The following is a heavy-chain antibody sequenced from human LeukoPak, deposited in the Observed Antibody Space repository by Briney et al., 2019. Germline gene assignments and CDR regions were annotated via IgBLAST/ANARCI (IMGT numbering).Heavy chain of an antibody. D-gene: IGHD3-3*02. CDR2: IIPIFGTS. CDR1: GGTFSSYA. Sequence: SVKVSCMASGGTFSSYAISWVRQAPGQGLEWMGGIIPIFGTSNYAQKFQGRVTITADESTSTAYMELSSLRSEDTAVYYCARVSLAYYYYGMDVWGQGTTVTVSS. CDR3: ARVSLAYYYYGMDV. V-gene: IGHV1-69*01. J-gene: IGHJ6*02.